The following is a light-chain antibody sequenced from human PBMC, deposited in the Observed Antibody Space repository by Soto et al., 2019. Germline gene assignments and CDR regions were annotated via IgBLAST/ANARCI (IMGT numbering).Light chain of an antibody. CDR2: GAS. J-gene: IGKJ4*01. CDR1: QSIGKSY. CDR3: QEYAESPLT. Sequence: VLTQSPGTVSLSPGEIATLSCRASQSIGKSYLAWFQHKPGQAPRLLIYGASTRATGIPDRFRGSRSGTDFTLTVSRLESEDFAVYYCQEYAESPLTFGRGTKVEIK. V-gene: IGKV3-20*01.